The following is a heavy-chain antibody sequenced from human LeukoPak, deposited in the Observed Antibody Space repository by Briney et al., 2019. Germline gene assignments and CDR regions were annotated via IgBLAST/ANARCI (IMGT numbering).Heavy chain of an antibody. Sequence: GGSLRLSCGASGFTFIKYWMSWVRQAPGKGLEWVANIKKDGSEKYYVDSVKGRFTISRDNGKNSLYLQMNSLRAEDTAVYFCAKGSKAVLFTRDRYMDVWGKGTTVTISS. CDR3: AKGSKAVLFTRDRYMDV. V-gene: IGHV3-7*01. CDR2: IKKDGSEK. D-gene: IGHD6-19*01. CDR1: GFTFIKYW. J-gene: IGHJ6*03.